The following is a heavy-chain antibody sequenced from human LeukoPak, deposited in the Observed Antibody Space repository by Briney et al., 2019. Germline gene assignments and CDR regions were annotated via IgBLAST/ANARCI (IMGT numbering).Heavy chain of an antibody. Sequence: GGSLRLSCAASGFTFSSYEMNWVRQAPGKGLEWVSYISSSGSTIYYADSVKGRFTISRDNAKNSLYLQVNSLRAEDTAVYYCARDPRDSSAQRSEDYWGQGTLVTVSS. D-gene: IGHD3-22*01. CDR2: ISSSGSTI. CDR3: ARDPRDSSAQRSEDY. V-gene: IGHV3-48*03. J-gene: IGHJ4*02. CDR1: GFTFSSYE.